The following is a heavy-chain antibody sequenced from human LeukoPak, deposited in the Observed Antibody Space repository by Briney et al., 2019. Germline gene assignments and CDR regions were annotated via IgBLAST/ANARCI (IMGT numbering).Heavy chain of an antibody. V-gene: IGHV3-30*02. CDR2: IRFDGSDE. Sequence: GGSLRLSCTASEFTFNSYGMHWVRQAPGKRLEWVAFIRFDGSDEHYADSVKGRFTISRDNSKNTLYLQMNSLRAEDTAVYYCAKDRRGSCNAGSCYCCDYWGRGALVTVSS. CDR1: EFTFNSYG. J-gene: IGHJ4*02. CDR3: AKDRRGSCNAGSCYCCDY. D-gene: IGHD2-15*01.